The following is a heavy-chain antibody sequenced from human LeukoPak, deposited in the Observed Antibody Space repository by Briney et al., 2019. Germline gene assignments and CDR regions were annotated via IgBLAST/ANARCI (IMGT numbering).Heavy chain of an antibody. Sequence: GGSLRLSCTASGFTFSSYTMSWVRQAPGKGLKWVSTITTGGPNTYYANSVKGRFTVSRDDSKNTLYLQMNSLRAEDTAVYYCAKDGGLWVSAHWGDSWGRGTLVTVSS. CDR3: AKDGGLWVSAHWGDS. D-gene: IGHD7-27*01. CDR1: GFTFSSYT. CDR2: ITTGGPNT. J-gene: IGHJ4*02. V-gene: IGHV3-23*01.